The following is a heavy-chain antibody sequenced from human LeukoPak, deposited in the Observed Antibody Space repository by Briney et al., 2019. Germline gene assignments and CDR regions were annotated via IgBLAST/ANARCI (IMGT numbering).Heavy chain of an antibody. V-gene: IGHV4-4*07. CDR3: ARDLEDRVATIWGEGCNI. CDR1: GGSFSGYY. D-gene: IGHD5-12*01. CDR2: IYTSGST. J-gene: IGHJ3*02. Sequence: PSETLSLTCAVYGGSFSGYYWSWIRQAPGKGLEWIGHIYTSGSTKYKTFLKGRVTTSVATSRNHFSLNMSSVTAAATAVYYVARDLEDRVATIWGEGCNIWGQRTVVTVSS.